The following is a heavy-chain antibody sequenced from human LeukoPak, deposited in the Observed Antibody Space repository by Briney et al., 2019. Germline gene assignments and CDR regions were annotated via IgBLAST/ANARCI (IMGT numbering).Heavy chain of an antibody. CDR1: GYTFTGYY. CDR3: ARVHLDCSSTSCYRVEYFQH. V-gene: IGHV1-2*02. J-gene: IGHJ1*01. Sequence: ASVKVSCKASGYTFTGYYMHWVRQAPGQGLEWMGWINPNSGGTNYAQKFQGRVTMTRDTSISTAYMELSRPRSDDTAVYYCARVHLDCSSTSCYRVEYFQHWGQGTLVTVSS. CDR2: INPNSGGT. D-gene: IGHD2-2*02.